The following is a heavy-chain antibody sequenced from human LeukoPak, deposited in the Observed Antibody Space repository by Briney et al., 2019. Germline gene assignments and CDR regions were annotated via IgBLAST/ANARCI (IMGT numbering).Heavy chain of an antibody. CDR1: GFTFSDYY. V-gene: IGHV3-11*01. D-gene: IGHD6-6*01. CDR3: ARVSSSSSAFDY. J-gene: IGHJ4*02. Sequence: PGGSLRLSCAASGFTFSDYYMSWIRQAPGKGLEWVSYISSRGSTIYYADSVKGRFTISRDNAKNSLYLQMNSLRAEDTAVYYCARVSSSSSAFDYWGQGTLVTVSS. CDR2: ISSRGSTI.